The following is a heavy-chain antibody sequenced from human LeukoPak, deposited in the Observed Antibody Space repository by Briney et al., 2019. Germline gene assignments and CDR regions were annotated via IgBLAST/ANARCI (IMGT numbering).Heavy chain of an antibody. J-gene: IGHJ5*02. V-gene: IGHV1-2*02. CDR1: GYTFTGYY. Sequence: ASVKVSCKASGYTFTGYYMHWVRQAPGQGLAWMGWINPNSGGTNYAQKFQGRVTMTRDTSISTAYMELSRLRSDDTAVYYCARRKQSRAWFDPWGQGTLVTVSS. CDR3: ARRKQSRAWFDP. CDR2: INPNSGGT. D-gene: IGHD6-19*01.